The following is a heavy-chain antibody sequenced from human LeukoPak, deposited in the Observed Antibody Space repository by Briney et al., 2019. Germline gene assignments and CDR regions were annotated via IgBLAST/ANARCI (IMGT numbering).Heavy chain of an antibody. V-gene: IGHV4-34*01. CDR2: IHNSGTT. J-gene: IGHJ4*02. CDR3: ARRYYYNLGSFPFDF. Sequence: SETLSLTCAVSGGPFSGYFWSWIRQSSEKGLEWIGEIHNSGTTNYNPSLNSRVTISEDTSKNQLYLNLSSVTAADTAVYYCARRYYYNLGSFPFDFWGQGTLVTVSS. D-gene: IGHD3-10*01. CDR1: GGPFSGYF.